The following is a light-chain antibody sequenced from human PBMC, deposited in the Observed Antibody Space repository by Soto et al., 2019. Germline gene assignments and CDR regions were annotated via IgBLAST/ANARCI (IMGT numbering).Light chain of an antibody. CDR3: YSYDPTRSTSL. J-gene: IGLJ3*02. CDR2: SNN. V-gene: IGLV1-40*01. Sequence: QSVLTQPPSVSGAPGQRVTISCTGSRPNVGAGHAVHWYQQLPGTAPKLLIHSNNNRPSGVPDRFSGSKSGTSTSLPIAGLQPHDEADYYCYSYDPTRSTSLFGGGTKLTVL. CDR1: RPNVGAGHA.